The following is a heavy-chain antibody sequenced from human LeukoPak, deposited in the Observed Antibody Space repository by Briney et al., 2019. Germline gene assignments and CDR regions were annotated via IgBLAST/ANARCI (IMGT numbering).Heavy chain of an antibody. V-gene: IGHV3-23*01. CDR2: ISGSGGST. Sequence: GGSLRLSCAASGFTFSSYAMSWVRQAPGKGLEWVSAISGSGGSTYYADSVEGRFTISRDNSKNTLYLQMNSLRAEDTAVYYCATDLLWSGDYWGQGTLVTVSS. J-gene: IGHJ4*02. CDR1: GFTFSSYA. CDR3: ATDLLWSGDY. D-gene: IGHD3-16*01.